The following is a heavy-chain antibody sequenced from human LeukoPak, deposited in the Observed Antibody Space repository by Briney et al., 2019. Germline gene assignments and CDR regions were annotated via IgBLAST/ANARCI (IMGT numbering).Heavy chain of an antibody. CDR2: ISSSGSTI. J-gene: IGHJ4*02. V-gene: IGHV3-48*04. D-gene: IGHD3-22*01. Sequence: PGGSLRLSCTASGFTFSTYNMNWVRQAPGKGLEWVSYISSSGSTIYYADSVKGRFTISRDNAKNSLYLQMNSLRTEDTAVYYCARGGVNYYDSSGYYQLREYWGQGTLVTVSS. CDR1: GFTFSTYN. CDR3: ARGGVNYYDSSGYYQLREY.